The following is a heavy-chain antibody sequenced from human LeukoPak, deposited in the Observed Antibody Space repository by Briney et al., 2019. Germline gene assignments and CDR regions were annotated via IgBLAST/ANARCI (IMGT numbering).Heavy chain of an antibody. CDR2: INTDGGDT. D-gene: IGHD1-26*01. J-gene: IGHJ4*02. V-gene: IGHV3-74*01. Sequence: GGSLRLSCAASGFTFGSYWMHWVRQAPGKGLVWVSRINTDGGDTIYADSVKGRFTISRDNAKNTLFLQMNSLRAEDTAVYYCARDEKIVGASGQDYWGQGTLVTASS. CDR3: ARDEKIVGASGQDY. CDR1: GFTFGSYW.